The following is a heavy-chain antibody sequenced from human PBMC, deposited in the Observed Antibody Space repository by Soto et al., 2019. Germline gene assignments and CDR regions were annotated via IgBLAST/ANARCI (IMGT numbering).Heavy chain of an antibody. Sequence: QVQLQQSGPGLVKPSETLSLTCTVSSGPSSSHNWGWIRQSPGRGLEWIGYVYNTGGTSYNPSLKSRGTIPADTTANHISLTLSFVTAADTAMYYCVRQGIGSLHGLVDVWGQGPTVSVSS. V-gene: IGHV4-59*08. J-gene: IGHJ6*01. D-gene: IGHD1-26*01. CDR1: SGPSSSHN. CDR3: VRQGIGSLHGLVDV. CDR2: VYNTGGT.